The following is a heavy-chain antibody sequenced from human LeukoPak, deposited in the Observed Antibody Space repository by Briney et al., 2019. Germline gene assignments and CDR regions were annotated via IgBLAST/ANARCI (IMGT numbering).Heavy chain of an antibody. CDR2: INSDGSST. V-gene: IGHV3-74*01. Sequence: GGSLRLSCAASGFTFSSFWMHWVRQAPGKGLVWVSRINSDGSSTSYADSVKGRFTISRDNAKNTLYLQMNSLRAEDTALYYCAKLGNIAVADDWGQGTLVIVSS. CDR1: GFTFSSFW. CDR3: AKLGNIAVADD. J-gene: IGHJ4*02. D-gene: IGHD6-19*01.